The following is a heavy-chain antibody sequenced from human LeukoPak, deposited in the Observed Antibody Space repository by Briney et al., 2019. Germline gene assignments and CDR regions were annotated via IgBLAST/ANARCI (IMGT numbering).Heavy chain of an antibody. V-gene: IGHV5-51*01. CDR2: IYPVDSDT. Sequence: GESLKISCKGSGYSFTSYWIGWVRQMPGKGLEWMGIIYPVDSDTRYRPSFQGQVTSSADKSISPAYLQWSSLKASDTAMYYCARHKNMIVDNDAFDIWGQGTMVTVSS. CDR3: ARHKNMIVDNDAFDI. J-gene: IGHJ3*02. CDR1: GYSFTSYW. D-gene: IGHD3-22*01.